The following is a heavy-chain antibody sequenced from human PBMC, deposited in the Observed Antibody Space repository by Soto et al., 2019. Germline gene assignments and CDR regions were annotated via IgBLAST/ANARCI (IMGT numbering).Heavy chain of an antibody. CDR1: GFTFSSYW. CDR2: ISYDGSNK. Sequence: GGSLRLSCAASGFTFSSYWMSWVRQAPGKGLEWVAVISYDGSNKYYADSVKGRFTISRDNSKNTLYLQMNSLRAEDTAVYYCAKDLKYYDILTGLTLDYWGQGTLVTVSS. D-gene: IGHD3-9*01. V-gene: IGHV3-30*18. CDR3: AKDLKYYDILTGLTLDY. J-gene: IGHJ4*02.